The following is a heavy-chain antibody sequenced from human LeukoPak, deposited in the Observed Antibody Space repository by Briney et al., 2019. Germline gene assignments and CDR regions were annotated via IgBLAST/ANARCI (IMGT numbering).Heavy chain of an antibody. CDR2: ILEDGSIQ. CDR1: GFTFSNYM. CDR3: ARVQGGGFRTADS. V-gene: IGHV3-30*04. Sequence: GSLRLSCAASGFTFSNYMMHWVRQAPGKGLDWVAVILEDGSIQYYADSVKGRFTISRDNSKNTLFLQMNSLRGEDTAMYYCARVQGGGFRTADSWGLGTLVTVSS. D-gene: IGHD1-14*01. J-gene: IGHJ4*02.